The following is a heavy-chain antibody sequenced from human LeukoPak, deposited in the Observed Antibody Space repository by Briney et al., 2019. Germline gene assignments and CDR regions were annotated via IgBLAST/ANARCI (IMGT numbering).Heavy chain of an antibody. D-gene: IGHD2-15*01. CDR2: IYYSGST. CDR3: ARMGSYCSGGSCYVWFDP. CDR1: GGSISSYY. Sequence: SETLSLTCTVSGGSISSYYWSWIRQPPGKGLEWIGYIYYSGSTIYNPSLKSRVTISVDTSKNQFSLKLSSVTAADTAVYYCARMGSYCSGGSCYVWFDPWGQGTLVTVSS. J-gene: IGHJ5*02. V-gene: IGHV4-59*01.